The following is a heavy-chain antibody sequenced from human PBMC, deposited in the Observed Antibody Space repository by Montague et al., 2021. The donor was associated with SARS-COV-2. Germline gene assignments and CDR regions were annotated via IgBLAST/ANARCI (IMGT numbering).Heavy chain of an antibody. D-gene: IGHD2-15*01. Sequence: SETLSLTCAVYGGSFSGYYWSWIRQPPGKGLEWIGEISHSGSTNYNPSLKSRVTISVDTSKNQFSLKLSSVTAADTAVYYCARGRVVAATLSDYYYYGMDVWGQGTTVTVSS. CDR2: ISHSGST. V-gene: IGHV4-34*01. CDR3: ARGRVVAATLSDYYYYGMDV. J-gene: IGHJ6*02. CDR1: GGSFSGYY.